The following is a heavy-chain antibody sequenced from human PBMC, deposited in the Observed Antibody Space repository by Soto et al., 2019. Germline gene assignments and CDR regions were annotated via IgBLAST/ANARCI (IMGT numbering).Heavy chain of an antibody. J-gene: IGHJ4*02. CDR3: AREGRGGGESYFDY. D-gene: IGHD3-16*01. Sequence: QVQLQESGPGLVKPSQTLSLTCTVSGGSISSGGYYWSWIRQHPGKGLEWIGYISYSGSTYYNPSLRNEVTITVGRSQNLFSLQLSSLTAADRAVYCFAREGRGGGESYFDYWGQGTLVTVSS. CDR1: GGSISSGGYY. V-gene: IGHV4-31*01. CDR2: ISYSGST.